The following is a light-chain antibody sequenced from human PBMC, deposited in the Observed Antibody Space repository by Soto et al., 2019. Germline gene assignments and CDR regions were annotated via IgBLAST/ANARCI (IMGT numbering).Light chain of an antibody. Sequence: QSALTQPPSASGSPGQSVAISCTGTSSDVGGYNYVSWYQQHPGKAPKLMIYEVNKRPSGVPDRFSGSKSGNTASLTVPGLQAEDEADYYCSSYAGSSNVFGTGTKVIVL. J-gene: IGLJ1*01. V-gene: IGLV2-8*01. CDR2: EVN. CDR3: SSYAGSSNV. CDR1: SSDVGGYNY.